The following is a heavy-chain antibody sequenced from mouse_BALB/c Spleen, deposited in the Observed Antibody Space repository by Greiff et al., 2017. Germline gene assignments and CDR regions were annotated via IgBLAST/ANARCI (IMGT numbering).Heavy chain of an antibody. CDR1: GFTFTDYY. Sequence: EVKLVESGGGLVQPGGSLRLSCATSGFTFTDYYMRWVRQPPGKALEWLGFIRNKANGYTTEYSASVKGRFTISRDNSQSILYLQMNTLRAEDSATYYCARVNWESGYYFDYWGQGTTLTVAS. J-gene: IGHJ2*01. CDR2: IRNKANGYTT. D-gene: IGHD4-1*02. V-gene: IGHV7-3*02. CDR3: ARVNWESGYYFDY.